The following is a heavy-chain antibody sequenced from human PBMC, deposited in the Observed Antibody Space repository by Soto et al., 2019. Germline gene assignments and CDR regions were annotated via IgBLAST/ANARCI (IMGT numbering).Heavy chain of an antibody. V-gene: IGHV1-2*02. D-gene: IGHD3-22*01. CDR3: ARDRDSSGYTAFPS. CDR2: INPNSGGT. J-gene: IGHJ4*02. Sequence: EASVKVSCKASGYTFTGYYIHWVRQAPGQGLEWMGWINPNSGGTNYAQKFQGRVTMTSDTSISTAYMKLSRLRSDDTAVFYCARDRDSSGYTAFPSWGQGTLVTVSS. CDR1: GYTFTGYY.